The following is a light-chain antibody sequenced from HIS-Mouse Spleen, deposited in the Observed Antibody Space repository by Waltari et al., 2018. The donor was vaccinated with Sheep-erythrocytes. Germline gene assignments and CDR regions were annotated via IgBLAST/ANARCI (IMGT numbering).Light chain of an antibody. CDR2: EVS. V-gene: IGLV2-14*01. CDR1: SSDVGGYNY. J-gene: IGLJ2*01. CDR3: SSYTSSSTPVV. Sequence: PGQSITISCTGTSSDVGGYNYVSWYQQHPGKAPKLMIYEVSNRPSGVSNRFSGSKSGNTASLTISGLQAEDEADYYCSSYTSSSTPVVFGGGTKLTVL.